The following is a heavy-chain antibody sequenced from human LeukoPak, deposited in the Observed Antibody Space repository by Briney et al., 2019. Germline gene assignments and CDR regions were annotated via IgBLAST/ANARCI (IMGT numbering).Heavy chain of an antibody. V-gene: IGHV3-23*01. CDR3: AKDVDYYDSSGYYNY. D-gene: IGHD3-22*01. J-gene: IGHJ4*02. CDR1: GFTFSFYA. CDR2: ITGNTGNT. Sequence: QPGGSLRLSCAASGFTFSFYAMTWVRQAPGKRMEWVAGITGNTGNTYHADSVKGRFTISRDNSKNTLYLQMNNLRAEDTAVYYCAKDVDYYDSSGYYNYWGQGTLVTVSS.